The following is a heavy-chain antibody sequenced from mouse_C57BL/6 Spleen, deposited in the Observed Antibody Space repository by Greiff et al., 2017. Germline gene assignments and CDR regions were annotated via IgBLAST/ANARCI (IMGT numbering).Heavy chain of an antibody. V-gene: IGHV5-6*01. J-gene: IGHJ2*01. CDR3: AGYDYPVDY. CDR1: GFTFSSYG. Sequence: EVHLVESGGDLVKPGGSLKISCAASGFTFSSYGMSWVRQTPDKRLEWVATISSGGSYTYYPDSVKGRFTISRDNAKNTLYLQMSSRTSEDTAMYYCAGYDYPVDYWGQGTTLTVSS. D-gene: IGHD2-4*01. CDR2: ISSGGSYT.